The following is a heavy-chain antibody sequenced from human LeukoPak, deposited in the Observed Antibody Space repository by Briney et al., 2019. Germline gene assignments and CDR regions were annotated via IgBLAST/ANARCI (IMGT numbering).Heavy chain of an antibody. D-gene: IGHD3-22*01. CDR1: GYSLSSRGVA. Sequence: SGLTLEKPTQTRTLASTSSGYSLSSRGVAIDSIPQPPGNALQNLALTYWADNKRYSPSLKSRLTITKDTSKNQVVLTMTNMDPVDTATYYCAHSRRTYYYDSSGFDYWGQGTLVTVSS. CDR2: TYWADNK. CDR3: AHSRRTYYYDSSGFDY. V-gene: IGHV2-5*02. J-gene: IGHJ4*02.